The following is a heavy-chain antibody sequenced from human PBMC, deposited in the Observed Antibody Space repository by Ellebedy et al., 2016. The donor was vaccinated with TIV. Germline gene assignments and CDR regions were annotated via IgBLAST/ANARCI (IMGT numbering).Heavy chain of an antibody. D-gene: IGHD3-3*01. CDR2: ISGSGGGT. V-gene: IGHV3-23*01. Sequence: GGSLRLSCAASGFTFSTSAMSRVRQAPGKGLEWVSAISGSGGGTYYADSVKGRFTISRDDSKNTLYLQMNSLRAEDTAVYYCAKGVTIFGVELGYWGQGTLVTVSS. J-gene: IGHJ4*02. CDR3: AKGVTIFGVELGY. CDR1: GFTFSTSA.